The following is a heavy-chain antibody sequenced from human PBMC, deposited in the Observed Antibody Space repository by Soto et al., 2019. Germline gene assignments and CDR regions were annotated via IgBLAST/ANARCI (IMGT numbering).Heavy chain of an antibody. D-gene: IGHD5-18*01. CDR3: ARGEVDTAMVGFDY. Sequence: SETLSLTCTVSGGSISSSSYYWGWIRQPPGKGLEWIGSIYYSGSTNYNPSLKSRVTISVDTSKNQFSLKLSSVTAADTAVYYCARGEVDTAMVGFDYWGQGTLVTVSS. CDR2: IYYSGST. J-gene: IGHJ4*02. V-gene: IGHV4-39*07. CDR1: GGSISSSSYY.